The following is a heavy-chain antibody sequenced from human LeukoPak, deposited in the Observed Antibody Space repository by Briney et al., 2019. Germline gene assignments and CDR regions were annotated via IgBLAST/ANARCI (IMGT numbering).Heavy chain of an antibody. Sequence: WASLKVSCKASGYTFTSYGMSWVRQAPGQGLEWMGWISGYSGYASYEQELQGKVPMTTDASTSSAYMELRSLRFDATAVYYCASTYCYGSRSYSSYRAAVWGEGTTVTVSS. CDR2: ISGYSGYA. CDR3: ASTYCYGSRSYSSYRAAV. D-gene: IGHD3-10*01. CDR1: GYTFTSYG. V-gene: IGHV1-18*01. J-gene: IGHJ6*04.